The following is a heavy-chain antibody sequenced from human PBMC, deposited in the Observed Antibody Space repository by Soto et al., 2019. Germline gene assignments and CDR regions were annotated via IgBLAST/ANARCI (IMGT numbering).Heavy chain of an antibody. CDR3: ARSRGYSGYDLFYYGMDV. Sequence: ASVKVSCKASGYTFTGYYMHWVRQAPGQGLEWMGWINPNSGGTNYAQKFQGWVTMTRDTSISTAYMELSRLRSDDTAVYYCARSRGYSGYDLFYYGMDVWGKETMVTVSS. CDR1: GYTFTGYY. CDR2: INPNSGGT. V-gene: IGHV1-2*04. J-gene: IGHJ6*04. D-gene: IGHD5-12*01.